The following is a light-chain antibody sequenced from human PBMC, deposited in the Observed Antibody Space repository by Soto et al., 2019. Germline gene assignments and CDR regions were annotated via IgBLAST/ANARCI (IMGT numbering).Light chain of an antibody. J-gene: IGKJ4*01. CDR1: QSVSSY. V-gene: IGKV3-11*01. Sequence: EIVLTQSPATLSLSPGERATLSCRASQSVSSYLAWYQQKPGQAPRLLIYDASSRDTGIPARFSGSGSGTDFTLTISSLEPEDFAVYYCQQRSNWLFGGGTKVEIK. CDR3: QQRSNWL. CDR2: DAS.